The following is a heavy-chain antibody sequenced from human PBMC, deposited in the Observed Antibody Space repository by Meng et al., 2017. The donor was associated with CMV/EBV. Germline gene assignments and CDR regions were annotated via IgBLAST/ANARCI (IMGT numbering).Heavy chain of an antibody. Sequence: GESLKISCAASGFTFSSYSMNWVRPAPGKGLEWVSSISSSSSYIYYADSVKGRFTISRDNAKNSLYLQMNSLRAEDTAVYYCARVAAGRKYYFDYWGQGTLVTVSS. CDR1: GFTFSSYS. CDR3: ARVAAGRKYYFDY. D-gene: IGHD6-13*01. J-gene: IGHJ4*02. CDR2: ISSSSSYI. V-gene: IGHV3-21*01.